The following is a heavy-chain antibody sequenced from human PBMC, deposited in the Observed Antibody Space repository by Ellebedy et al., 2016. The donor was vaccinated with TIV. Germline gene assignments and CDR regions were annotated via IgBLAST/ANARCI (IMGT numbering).Heavy chain of an antibody. CDR3: AREGAYGDYAPGQYCMDV. V-gene: IGHV3-7*03. J-gene: IGHJ6*02. CDR2: MRPDGGEK. D-gene: IGHD4-17*01. Sequence: GWSLRLSCAVSGFSFSSYWMSWVRQPPGQGLEWVANMRPDGGEKHYVDSVKGRLTISRDNSKNSLYLQMNSLRVEDTAVYYCAREGAYGDYAPGQYCMDVWGQGTTVTVS. CDR1: GFSFSSYW.